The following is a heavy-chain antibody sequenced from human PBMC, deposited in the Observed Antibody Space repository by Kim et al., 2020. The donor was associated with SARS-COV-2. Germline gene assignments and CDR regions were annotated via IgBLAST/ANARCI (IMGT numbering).Heavy chain of an antibody. D-gene: IGHD2-2*01. CDR2: ISYDGSNK. CDR3: ARDGGYCSSTSCYDDYYYGMDV. CDR1: GFTFSSYA. J-gene: IGHJ6*02. V-gene: IGHV3-30*04. Sequence: GGSLRLSCAASGFTFSSYAMHWVRQAPGKGLEWVAVISYDGSNKYYADSVKGRFTIFRDNSKNTLYLQMNSLRAEDTAVYYCARDGGYCSSTSCYDDYYYGMDVWGQGTTVTVSS.